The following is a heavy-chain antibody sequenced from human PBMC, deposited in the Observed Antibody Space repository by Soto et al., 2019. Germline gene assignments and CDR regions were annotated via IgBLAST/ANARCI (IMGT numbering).Heavy chain of an antibody. J-gene: IGHJ4*02. Sequence: QVQLQESGPGLVKPSQTLSLTCTVSGGSISSGDYYWSWIRQPPGKGLEWIGYIYYSGSTYYNPSLTSRVTTSVDTSKNQFSLKLSSVTAADTAVYYCARVWRSQTYYFDYWGQGTLVTVSS. V-gene: IGHV4-30-4*01. CDR3: ARVWRSQTYYFDY. CDR2: IYYSGST. D-gene: IGHD1-26*01. CDR1: GGSISSGDYY.